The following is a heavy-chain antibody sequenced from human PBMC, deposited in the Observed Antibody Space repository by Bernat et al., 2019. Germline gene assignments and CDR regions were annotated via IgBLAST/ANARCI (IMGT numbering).Heavy chain of an antibody. Sequence: QVQLVESGGGLVKPGGSLRLSCAASGFTFSDYYMSWIRQAPGKGLEWVSYISSSSSYTNYADSVKGRFTISRDNAKNSLYLQMNSLRAEDTAVYYCASPCGYSGYDCHYYGMDVWGQGTTVTVSS. CDR1: GFTFSDYY. CDR2: ISSSSSYT. D-gene: IGHD5-12*01. V-gene: IGHV3-11*05. CDR3: ASPCGYSGYDCHYYGMDV. J-gene: IGHJ6*02.